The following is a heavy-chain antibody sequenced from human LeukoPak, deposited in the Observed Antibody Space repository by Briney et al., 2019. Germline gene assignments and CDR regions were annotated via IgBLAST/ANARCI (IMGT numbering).Heavy chain of an antibody. D-gene: IGHD6-13*01. Sequence: PSETLSLTCTVSGGSISSGSYYWSWIRQPAGKGLEWIGRIYTSGSTNYNPSLKSRVTISVDTSKNQFSLKLSSVTAADTAVYYCARLNIAAAPLGDVTPTRGWFDPWGQGTLVTVSS. CDR2: IYTSGST. CDR3: ARLNIAAAPLGDVTPTRGWFDP. J-gene: IGHJ5*02. V-gene: IGHV4-61*02. CDR1: GGSISSGSYY.